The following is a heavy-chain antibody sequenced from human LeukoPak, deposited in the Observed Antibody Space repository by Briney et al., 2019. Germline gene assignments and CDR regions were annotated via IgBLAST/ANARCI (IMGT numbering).Heavy chain of an antibody. J-gene: IGHJ3*02. V-gene: IGHV3-48*03. CDR3: ARGIPIAAAHDAFDI. CDR1: GFTFSSYE. Sequence: PGGSLRLSCAASGFTFSSYEMNWVRQAPGKGLEWVSYISSSGSTIYYADSVKGRFTISRDNSKNTLYLQMNSLRAEDTAVYYCARGIPIAAAHDAFDIWGQGTMVTVSS. D-gene: IGHD6-13*01. CDR2: ISSSGSTI.